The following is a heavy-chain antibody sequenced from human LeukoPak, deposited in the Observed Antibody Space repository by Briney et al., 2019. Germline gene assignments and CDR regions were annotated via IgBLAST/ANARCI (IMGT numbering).Heavy chain of an antibody. D-gene: IGHD1-20*01. Sequence: ASVKVYCKTSGDTFSNNAIGWVRQAPGQGLEWMGRIIPTLDLSNHAQKFQGRVTITADKSTSTAYMELSRLTSEDTAIYYCARLSGYNWNLLDYWGQGTLVTVSS. CDR2: IIPTLDLS. J-gene: IGHJ4*02. V-gene: IGHV1-69*04. CDR3: ARLSGYNWNLLDY. CDR1: GDTFSNNA.